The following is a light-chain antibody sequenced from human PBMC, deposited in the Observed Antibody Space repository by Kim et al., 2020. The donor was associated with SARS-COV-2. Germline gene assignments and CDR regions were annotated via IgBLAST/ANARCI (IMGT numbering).Light chain of an antibody. J-gene: IGLJ3*02. CDR2: QDS. CDR3: QAWDSSTGV. Sequence: ELTQPPSVSVSPGQTASITCSGDKLGDKYACWYQQKPGQSPVLVIYQDSKRPSGIPERFSGSNSGNTATLTISGTQAMDEADYYCQAWDSSTGVLGGG. CDR1: KLGDKY. V-gene: IGLV3-1*01.